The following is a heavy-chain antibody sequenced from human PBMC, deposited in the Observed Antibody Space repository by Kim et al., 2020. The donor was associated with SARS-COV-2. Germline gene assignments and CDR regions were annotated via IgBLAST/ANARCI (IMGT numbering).Heavy chain of an antibody. V-gene: IGHV3-23*01. CDR1: GFTFSSHV. J-gene: IGHJ4*02. CDR2: ISGSGGST. CDR3: AREAATGYRFEDY. D-gene: IGHD6-13*01. Sequence: GGSLRLSCAASGFTFSSHVMSWVRQAPGKGLEWVSAISGSGGSTYYADSVKGRFTISRDNSRNTLNLQMNSLRAEDTAVYYCAREAATGYRFEDYWGQGTLVTVSS.